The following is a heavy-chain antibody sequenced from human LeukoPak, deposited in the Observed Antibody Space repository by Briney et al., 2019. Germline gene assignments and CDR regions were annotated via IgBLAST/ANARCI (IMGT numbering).Heavy chain of an antibody. D-gene: IGHD2-2*01. Sequence: GGSLRLSCAASGFTFSSYGMHWVRQAPGKGLEWVAFIRYDGSNQYYADSVKGRFTISRDNAKNSLYLQMNSLRAEDTAVYYCARDGEYCSSTSCYADYWGQGTLVTVSS. CDR1: GFTFSSYG. V-gene: IGHV3-30*02. CDR2: IRYDGSNQ. CDR3: ARDGEYCSSTSCYADY. J-gene: IGHJ4*02.